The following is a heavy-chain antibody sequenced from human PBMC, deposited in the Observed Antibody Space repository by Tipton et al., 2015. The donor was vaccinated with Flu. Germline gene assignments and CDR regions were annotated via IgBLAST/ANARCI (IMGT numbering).Heavy chain of an antibody. Sequence: TLSLTCIVSGDSIGNYGWNWIRQPPGKGLEWIGNIYYSGSTNYNPSLESRVTISVDTSKNQFSLKVRSVTAADTAVYYCARSVSTPVYGIDVWGHGTTASVSS. CDR1: GDSIGNYG. CDR3: ARSVSTPVYGIDV. V-gene: IGHV4-59*01. J-gene: IGHJ6*02. CDR2: IYYSGST. D-gene: IGHD5/OR15-5a*01.